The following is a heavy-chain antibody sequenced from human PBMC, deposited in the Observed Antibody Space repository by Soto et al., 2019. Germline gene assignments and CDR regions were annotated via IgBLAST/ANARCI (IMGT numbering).Heavy chain of an antibody. V-gene: IGHV3-21*01. CDR1: GVTFSNYS. J-gene: IGHJ4*02. Sequence: GRSLRLSCAASGVTFSNYSRHWVRQAPGKGLEWVSSISSSSSYIYYADSVKGRFTISRDNAKNSLYLQMNSLRAEDTAVYYCARLNYYGSGSYPGYWGQGTLVTVSS. D-gene: IGHD3-10*01. CDR3: ARLNYYGSGSYPGY. CDR2: ISSSSSYI.